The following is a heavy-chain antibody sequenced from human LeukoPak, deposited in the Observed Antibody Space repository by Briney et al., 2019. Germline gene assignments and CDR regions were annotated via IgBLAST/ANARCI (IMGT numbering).Heavy chain of an antibody. CDR2: IKQDGSEK. CDR3: ARRGDALLRYFDWFPDYYMDV. Sequence: SGGSLRLSCAASGFTFSSYWMSWVRQAPGKGLEWVANIKQDGSEKYYVDSVKGRFTISRDNAKNSLYLQMNSLRAEDTAVYYCARRGDALLRYFDWFPDYYMDVWGKGTTVTVSS. J-gene: IGHJ6*03. D-gene: IGHD3-9*01. CDR1: GFTFSSYW. V-gene: IGHV3-7*01.